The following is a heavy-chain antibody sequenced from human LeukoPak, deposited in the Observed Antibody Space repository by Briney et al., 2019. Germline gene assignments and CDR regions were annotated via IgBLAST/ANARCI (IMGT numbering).Heavy chain of an antibody. D-gene: IGHD5-18*01. CDR1: GGSISSSSYY. CDR2: IYYSGST. Sequence: SETLSLTCTVSGGSISSSSYYWGWIRQPPGKGLEWIGSIYYSGSTYYNPSLKSRVTISVDTSKNQFSLKLSSVTAADTAVYYCARARSWIQLWFDYWGQGTLVTVSS. J-gene: IGHJ5*01. V-gene: IGHV4-39*07. CDR3: ARARSWIQLWFDY.